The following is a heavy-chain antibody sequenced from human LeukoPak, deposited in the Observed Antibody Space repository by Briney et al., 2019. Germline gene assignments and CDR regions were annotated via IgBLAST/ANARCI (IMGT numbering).Heavy chain of an antibody. CDR1: GYTFTGYY. CDR2: INPNSGGT. V-gene: IGHV1-2*02. J-gene: IGHJ6*02. CDR3: ARANYYYYYGIDV. Sequence: ASVKVSSQASGYTFTGYYMHWVRQAPGQGLEWMGWINPNSGGTNYAQKFQGRVTMTRDTSISTAYMELSRLRSDDTAVYYCARANYYYYYGIDVWGQGTTVTVSS.